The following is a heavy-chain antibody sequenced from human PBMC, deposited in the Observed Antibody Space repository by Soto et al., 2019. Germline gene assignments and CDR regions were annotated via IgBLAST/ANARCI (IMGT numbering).Heavy chain of an antibody. CDR3: ARDLGTTVATRGGDP. D-gene: IGHD4-17*01. V-gene: IGHV1-18*01. CDR2: ISAYNGNT. J-gene: IGHJ5*02. CDR1: GYTFTSYG. Sequence: QVQLVQSGAEVKKPGASVKVSCKASGYTFTSYGISWVRQAPGQGLEWMGWISAYNGNTNYAQKLQGRVTMTTDTCTSAADMALRSLRSDDTAVDYCARDLGTTVATRGGDPWGQGTLVTVSS.